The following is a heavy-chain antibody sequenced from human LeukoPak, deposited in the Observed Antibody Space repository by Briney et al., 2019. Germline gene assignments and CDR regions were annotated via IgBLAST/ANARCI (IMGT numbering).Heavy chain of an antibody. V-gene: IGHV1-18*01. J-gene: IGHJ4*02. Sequence: APVKVSCKASGYTFTSYGISWVRQAPGQGLEWMGWISAYNGNTNYAQKLQGRVTMTTDTSTSTAYMELRSLRSDDTAVYYCARDLRIAVAGSTPFDYWGQGTLVTVSS. CDR2: ISAYNGNT. CDR3: ARDLRIAVAGSTPFDY. CDR1: GYTFTSYG. D-gene: IGHD6-19*01.